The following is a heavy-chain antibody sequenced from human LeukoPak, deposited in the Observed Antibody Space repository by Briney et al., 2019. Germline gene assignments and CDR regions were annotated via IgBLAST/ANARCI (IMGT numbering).Heavy chain of an antibody. D-gene: IGHD1-26*01. Sequence: GGSLRLSCAASGFTFSNYVMNWVRQAPGKGLEWVSVITNDGGTIYYADSVKGRFTISRDNSKSTLYLQMNSLRAEDTAVYSCARVMSGAPRVFDYWGQGSLVTVSS. J-gene: IGHJ4*02. CDR3: ARVMSGAPRVFDY. CDR1: GFTFSNYV. CDR2: ITNDGGTI. V-gene: IGHV3-23*01.